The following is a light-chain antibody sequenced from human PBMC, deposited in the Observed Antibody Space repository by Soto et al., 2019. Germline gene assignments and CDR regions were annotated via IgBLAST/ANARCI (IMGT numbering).Light chain of an antibody. CDR3: QQSYNTPPT. Sequence: DIQMTQSPSSLSASVGDRVTITCRASQTISNYLNWYQQKPGKAPKLLISAASSLQRGVPSRFSGSGSGTDFTLTISSLQPEDFATYYCQQSYNTPPTFGQGTKVEIK. V-gene: IGKV1-39*01. CDR1: QTISNY. J-gene: IGKJ1*01. CDR2: AAS.